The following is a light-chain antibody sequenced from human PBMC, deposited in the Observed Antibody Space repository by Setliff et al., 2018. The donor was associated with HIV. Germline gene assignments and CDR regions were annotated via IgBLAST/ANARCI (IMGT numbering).Light chain of an antibody. CDR2: SVT. Sequence: QSVLTQPASVSGSPGQSITISCSGTNSDIGSHDYVSWYQQHPGKAPKLIIFSVTYRPSGVSDRFSGSKSGNTASLTISGLQAEDEADYYCSSYTSSSTSYVFGTGTKVTVL. J-gene: IGLJ1*01. CDR1: NSDIGSHDY. CDR3: SSYTSSSTSYV. V-gene: IGLV2-14*03.